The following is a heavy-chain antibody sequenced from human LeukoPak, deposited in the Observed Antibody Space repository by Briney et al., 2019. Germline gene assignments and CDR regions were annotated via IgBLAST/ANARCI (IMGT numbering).Heavy chain of an antibody. V-gene: IGHV3-7*01. Sequence: GSLRLSCAASGFTFSSYWMSWVRQAPGKGLEWVANIKQDGSEKYYVDSVKGRFTISRDNAKNSLYLQMNSLRAEDTAVYYCARAHVGDYVWGSYRYAFDYWGQGTLVTVSS. J-gene: IGHJ4*02. CDR1: GFTFSSYW. CDR2: IKQDGSEK. D-gene: IGHD3-16*02. CDR3: ARAHVGDYVWGSYRYAFDY.